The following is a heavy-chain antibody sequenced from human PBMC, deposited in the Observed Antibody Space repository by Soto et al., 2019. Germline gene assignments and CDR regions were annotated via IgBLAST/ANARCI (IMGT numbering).Heavy chain of an antibody. CDR1: GFTFSSYG. J-gene: IGHJ6*03. V-gene: IGHV3-30*18. D-gene: IGHD1-7*01. CDR2: ISYDGSNK. Sequence: GSLRLSCAASGFTFSSYGMHWVRQAPGKGLEWVAVISYDGSNKYYADSVKGRFTISRDNSKNTLYLQMNSLRAEDTAVYYCAKDGIDGTNYYYYYMDVWGKGTTVTVSS. CDR3: AKDGIDGTNYYYYYMDV.